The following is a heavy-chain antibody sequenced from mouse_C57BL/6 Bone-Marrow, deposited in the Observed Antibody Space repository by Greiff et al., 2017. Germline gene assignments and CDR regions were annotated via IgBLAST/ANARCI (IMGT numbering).Heavy chain of an antibody. D-gene: IGHD2-2*01. V-gene: IGHV6-3*01. CDR3: TGPFYGYDGYAMDY. J-gene: IGHJ4*01. CDR1: GFTFSNYW. Sequence: EVMLVESGGGLVQPGGSMKLSCVASGFTFSNYWMNWVRQSPEKGLEWVAQIRLKSDNYATNYAESVKGRFTISRDDSKSSVYLQMNNLRAEDTGIYYCTGPFYGYDGYAMDYWGQGTSVTVSS. CDR2: IRLKSDNYAT.